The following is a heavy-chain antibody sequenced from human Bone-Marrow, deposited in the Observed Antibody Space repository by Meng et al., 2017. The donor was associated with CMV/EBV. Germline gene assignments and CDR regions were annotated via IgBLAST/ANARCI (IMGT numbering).Heavy chain of an antibody. D-gene: IGHD6-6*01. CDR1: GMTITASE. CDR3: ARHFDSGSSW. V-gene: IGHV3-48*03. J-gene: IGHJ4*02. CDR2: INRGASIM. Sequence: GGSLRLSCSVSGMTITASEMNWVRQAPGKGLEWIAYINRGASIMYYADSVKGRFTISRDSAKNSLYLQMNSLRAEDTAVYFCARHFDSGSSWWGQGTLVTVSS.